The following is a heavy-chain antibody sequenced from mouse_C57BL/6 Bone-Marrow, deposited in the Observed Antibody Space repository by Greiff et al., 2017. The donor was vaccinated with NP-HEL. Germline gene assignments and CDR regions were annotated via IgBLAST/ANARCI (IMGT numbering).Heavy chain of an antibody. CDR2: IYPGNSDT. D-gene: IGHD5-1-1*01. CDR3: TLKAGSKYPLYYFDY. J-gene: IGHJ2*01. V-gene: IGHV1-5*01. CDR1: GYTFTSYW. Sequence: VQLQQSGTVLARPGASVKMSCKTSGYTFTSYWMHWVKQRPGQGLEWIGAIYPGNSDTSYNQKFKGKAKLTAVTSASTAYMELSSLTNEDSAVYYCTLKAGSKYPLYYFDYWGQGTTLTVSS.